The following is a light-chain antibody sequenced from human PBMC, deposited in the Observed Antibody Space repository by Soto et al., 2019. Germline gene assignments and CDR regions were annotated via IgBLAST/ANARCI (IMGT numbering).Light chain of an antibody. J-gene: IGKJ1*01. CDR3: HQYVNLEWT. CDR2: QTS. Sequence: IQMTQSPSTLSASVGDRVTISCRASESINDRLAWFQQKLGKAPKLLIYQTSNLESGVPSRFSGSGSGTEFTLTISILQPDDFATYYCHQYVNLEWTFGKGTKVEIK. V-gene: IGKV1-5*03. CDR1: ESINDR.